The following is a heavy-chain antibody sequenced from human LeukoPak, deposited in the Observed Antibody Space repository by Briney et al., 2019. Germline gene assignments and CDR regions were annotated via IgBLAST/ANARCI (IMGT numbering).Heavy chain of an antibody. D-gene: IGHD3-10*01. CDR2: INPSGST. Sequence: SETLSLTCVVSGGSFSDYFWSWIRQPPGKGLEWSGEINPSGSTNYNPSLKSRVSISVDTSKNEFSLKLSSVTAADTAIYYCAVELHPNSYWGQGTLVTISS. CDR3: AVELHPNSY. CDR1: GGSFSDYF. J-gene: IGHJ4*02. V-gene: IGHV4-34*01.